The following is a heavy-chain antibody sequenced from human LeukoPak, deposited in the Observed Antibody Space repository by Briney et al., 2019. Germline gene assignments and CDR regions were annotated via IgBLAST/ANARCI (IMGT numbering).Heavy chain of an antibody. D-gene: IGHD2-2*01. CDR1: GGTFSSYA. Sequence: SVKVSCKASGGTFSSYAISWVRQAPGQGLEWMGGIIPIFGTANYAQKFQGRVTITADESTSTAYMELSSLRSEDTAVYYCAREWGRREGRIVVVPAAPFDPWGQGTPVTVSS. V-gene: IGHV1-69*01. CDR3: AREWGRREGRIVVVPAAPFDP. J-gene: IGHJ5*02. CDR2: IIPIFGTA.